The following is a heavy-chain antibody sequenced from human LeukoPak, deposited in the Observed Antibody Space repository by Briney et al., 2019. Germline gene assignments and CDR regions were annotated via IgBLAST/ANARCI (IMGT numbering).Heavy chain of an antibody. Sequence: GGSLRLSCAASGFTFSSYSMNWVRQAPGKGLEWVSSISSSSSYIYYADSVKGRFTISRDNAKNSLYLQMDSLRAEDTAVYYCARDGQQLVGPSDYWGQGTLVTVSS. CDR1: GFTFSSYS. V-gene: IGHV3-21*01. J-gene: IGHJ4*02. CDR2: ISSSSSYI. D-gene: IGHD6-13*01. CDR3: ARDGQQLVGPSDY.